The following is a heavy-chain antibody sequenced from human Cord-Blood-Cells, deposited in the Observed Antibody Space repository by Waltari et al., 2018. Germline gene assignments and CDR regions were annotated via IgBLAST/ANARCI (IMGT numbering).Heavy chain of an antibody. CDR1: GGTFRSSA. CDR2: IIPFLGIA. J-gene: IGHJ2*01. CDR3: ARGSDWYFDL. Sequence: QVQLVQSGAEVKKPGSSVQISCKASGGTFRSSAISWVRQAPGQGIEWMGRIIPFLGIANYAQKFQGRVTITADKSTSTAYMELSSPRSEDTAVYYCARGSDWYFDLWGRGTLVTVSS. V-gene: IGHV1-69*09.